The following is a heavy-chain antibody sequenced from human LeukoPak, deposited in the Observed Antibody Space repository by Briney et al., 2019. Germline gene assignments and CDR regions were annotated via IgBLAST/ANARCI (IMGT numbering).Heavy chain of an antibody. Sequence: SETLSLTCTVSGDSIGIYYWTWIRQPPGKGLEWIGYIYYSGTTNYNPSLKSRVTISVDTSKNQFSLKLSSVTAADTAVYYCASNYYGSGSLDYWGQGNLVTVSS. CDR3: ASNYYGSGSLDY. CDR1: GDSIGIYY. D-gene: IGHD3-10*01. V-gene: IGHV4-59*08. CDR2: IYYSGTT. J-gene: IGHJ4*02.